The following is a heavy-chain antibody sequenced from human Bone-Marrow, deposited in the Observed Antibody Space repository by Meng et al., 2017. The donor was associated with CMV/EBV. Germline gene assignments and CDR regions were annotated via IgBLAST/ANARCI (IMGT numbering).Heavy chain of an antibody. D-gene: IGHD2-2*01. J-gene: IGHJ5*02. CDR1: YTFTSYG. V-gene: IGHV1-18*01. Sequence: YTFTSYGIGWVRQAPGQGLEWMGWISAYNGNTNYAQKLQGRVTMTTDTSTSTAYMELRSLRSDDTAVYYCARDDSVVVPAANNWFDPWGQGTLVTVSS. CDR2: ISAYNGNT. CDR3: ARDDSVVVPAANNWFDP.